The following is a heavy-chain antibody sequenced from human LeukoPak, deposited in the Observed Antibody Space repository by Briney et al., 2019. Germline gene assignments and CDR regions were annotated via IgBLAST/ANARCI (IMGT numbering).Heavy chain of an antibody. Sequence: PGGSLRLSCLDFGSTFGRYWMSWVRQTPAKGLEWVANIKADGSERYYGNSVKGRFTISRDNAKSSLYLQMSGLRVDDTGLYYCVKGQNAFDPWGPGTQVTVSS. CDR1: GSTFGRYW. J-gene: IGHJ5*02. V-gene: IGHV3-7*01. D-gene: IGHD2-2*01. CDR3: VKGQNAFDP. CDR2: IKADGSER.